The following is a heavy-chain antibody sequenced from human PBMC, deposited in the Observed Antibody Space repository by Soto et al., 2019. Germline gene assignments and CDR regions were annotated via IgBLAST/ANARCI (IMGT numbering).Heavy chain of an antibody. J-gene: IGHJ4*02. CDR2: INHSGST. Sequence: QVQLQQWGAGLLKPSETLSLTCAVYGGSFSGYYWSWIRQPPGKGLEWIGEINHSGSTNYNPSLESRVTISVDTSKNQFSLKLSSVTAADTAVYYCARGELWFGELLSLNYWGQGTLVTVSS. D-gene: IGHD3-10*01. CDR3: ARGELWFGELLSLNY. V-gene: IGHV4-34*01. CDR1: GGSFSGYY.